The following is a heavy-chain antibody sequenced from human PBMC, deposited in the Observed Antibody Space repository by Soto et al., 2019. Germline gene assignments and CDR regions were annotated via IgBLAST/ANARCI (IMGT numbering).Heavy chain of an antibody. CDR1: GGSVKSDDYY. V-gene: IGHV4-61*08. D-gene: IGHD6-6*01. J-gene: IGHJ4*02. CDR3: AREFSNSPEAFDS. CDR2: IYYTGST. Sequence: SETLSLTCTVSGGSVKSDDYYWSWIRQPPGRGLEWIGYIYYTGSTNSNPSLKSRVTISVDTSRNQFSLKLSSVTAADTAVYYCAREFSNSPEAFDSWGQGSLVTVSS.